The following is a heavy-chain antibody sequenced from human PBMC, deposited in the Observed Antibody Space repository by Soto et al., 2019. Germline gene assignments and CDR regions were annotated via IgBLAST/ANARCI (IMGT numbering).Heavy chain of an antibody. Sequence: QVQLVESGGGVVQPGRSLRLSCAASGFTFSSYGMHWVRQAPGKGLEWVAVIWYDGSNKYYADSVKGRFTISRDNSKNTLHLQMNSLRAEDTAVYYCARLRYSSGWLDYWGQGTLVTVSS. D-gene: IGHD6-19*01. CDR3: ARLRYSSGWLDY. CDR2: IWYDGSNK. V-gene: IGHV3-33*01. J-gene: IGHJ4*02. CDR1: GFTFSSYG.